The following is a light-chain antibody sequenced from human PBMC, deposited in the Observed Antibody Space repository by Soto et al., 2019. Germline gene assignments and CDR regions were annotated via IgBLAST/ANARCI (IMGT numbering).Light chain of an antibody. CDR2: TAS. J-gene: IGKJ1*01. V-gene: IGKV1-12*01. CDR1: QDISSW. Sequence: DIQMTQSPSSVTASIGDRVTITCRASQDISSWLAWYQLKPGKAPKILIYTASTLQGGVPSRFSGSGSGTHFTLTISTLQPEDSASYYCQQAKSFPWTFGQGTKVEIK. CDR3: QQAKSFPWT.